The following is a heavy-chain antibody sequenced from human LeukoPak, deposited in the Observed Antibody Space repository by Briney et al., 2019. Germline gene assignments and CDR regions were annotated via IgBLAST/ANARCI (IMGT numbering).Heavy chain of an antibody. Sequence: GGSLRLSCAASGFAVSSNYMSWVRQAPGKGLVWVSTISPEGSIPTYADSVKGRFTISRDNAKNTLFLQMDSLRAEDTAIYYCVFFYTALKIPYWGQGALVTVSS. V-gene: IGHV3-74*01. CDR3: VFFYTALKIPY. D-gene: IGHD3-16*01. J-gene: IGHJ4*02. CDR2: ISPEGSIP. CDR1: GFAVSSNY.